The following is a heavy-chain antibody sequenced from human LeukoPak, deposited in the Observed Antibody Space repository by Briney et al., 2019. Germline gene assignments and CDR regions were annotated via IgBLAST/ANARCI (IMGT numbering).Heavy chain of an antibody. Sequence: GGSLRLSCAASGFTFSTYCMHRVRQAPGKGPMWVSRICPDGTVTNYADSVKARFIISRDNAGNTVYLQMNSLRVEDTAVYYCVRDFRSADYWGQGTLVTVSS. J-gene: IGHJ4*02. CDR3: VRDFRSADY. V-gene: IGHV3-74*01. CDR2: ICPDGTVT. CDR1: GFTFSTYC.